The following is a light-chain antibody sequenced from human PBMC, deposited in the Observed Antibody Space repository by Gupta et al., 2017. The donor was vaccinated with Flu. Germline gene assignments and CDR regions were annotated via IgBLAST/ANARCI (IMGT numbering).Light chain of an antibody. CDR3: CSYTGSSPWV. Sequence: QSALPKPASVSVPPGQTLTISCTGTSSDVGSHNLVSWYRQHPGKAPKLMIYEGSKRPAGVSNRFSGSKTGNTASLTISGLQAEDEADYYCCSYTGSSPWVCGGRTKLTVL. V-gene: IGLV2-23*01. CDR1: SSDVGSHNL. CDR2: EGS. J-gene: IGLJ3*02.